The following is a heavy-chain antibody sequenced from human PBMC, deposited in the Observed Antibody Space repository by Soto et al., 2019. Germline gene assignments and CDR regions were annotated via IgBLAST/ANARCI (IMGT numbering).Heavy chain of an antibody. Sequence: EVQLLESGGGLVQPGGSLRLSCAASGFTFSSYAMSWVRQAPGKGLEWVSAISGSGGSTYYADSVKGRFTISRDNSKNTLYLQMNSLRAEDTAVYYCAKDPAGLWSYGPGSPDDWGQGTLVTVSS. D-gene: IGHD5-18*01. CDR1: GFTFSSYA. V-gene: IGHV3-23*01. CDR3: AKDPAGLWSYGPGSPDD. CDR2: ISGSGGST. J-gene: IGHJ4*02.